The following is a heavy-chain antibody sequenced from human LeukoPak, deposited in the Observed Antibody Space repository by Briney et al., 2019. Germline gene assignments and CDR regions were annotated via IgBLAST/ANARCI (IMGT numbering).Heavy chain of an antibody. CDR2: IYSGGST. D-gene: IGHD1-26*01. Sequence: PGGSLRLSCAASGFTVSSNYMSWVRLAPGKGLEWVSVIYSGGSTYYADSVKGRFTISRDNPKNTLYLQMNSLRAEDTAVYYCAAPRGSYFDYWGQGTLVTVSS. V-gene: IGHV3-53*01. J-gene: IGHJ4*02. CDR1: GFTVSSNY. CDR3: AAPRGSYFDY.